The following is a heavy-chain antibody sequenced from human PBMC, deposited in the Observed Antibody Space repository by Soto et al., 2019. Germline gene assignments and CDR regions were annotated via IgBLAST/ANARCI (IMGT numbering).Heavy chain of an antibody. CDR1: GYTFTSYG. V-gene: IGHV1-18*04. CDR2: ISAYNGNT. CDR3: ARQMAGLAAAGIYYYYGMDV. Sequence: QVQLVQSGAEVKKPGASVKVSCKASGYTFTSYGISWVRQAPGQGLEWMGWISAYNGNTNYAQKLQGRVTMTTDTSTSTAYMELRSLRSDDTAVYYCARQMAGLAAAGIYYYYGMDVWGQGTTVTVSS. D-gene: IGHD6-13*01. J-gene: IGHJ6*02.